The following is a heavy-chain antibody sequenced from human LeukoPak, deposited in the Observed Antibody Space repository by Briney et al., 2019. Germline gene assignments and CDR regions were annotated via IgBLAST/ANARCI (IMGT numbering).Heavy chain of an antibody. CDR1: GGSISSYY. CDR3: ARLLPGDYYYMDA. V-gene: IGHV4-59*01. J-gene: IGHJ6*03. D-gene: IGHD3-22*01. CDR2: IYYSGST. Sequence: PSETLSLTCTVSGGSISSYYWSWLRQPPGKGLEWIGYIYYSGSTNYNPSLKSRVTISVDTSKNQFSLKLSSVTAADTAVYYCARLLPGDYYYMDAWGKGTTVTVSS.